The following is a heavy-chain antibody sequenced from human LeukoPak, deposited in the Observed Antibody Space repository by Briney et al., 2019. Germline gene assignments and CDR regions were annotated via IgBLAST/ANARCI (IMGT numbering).Heavy chain of an antibody. CDR1: GGSFSGYY. J-gene: IGHJ4*02. CDR3: ARGPYYYGSGSYEVVGFDY. Sequence: SETLSLTCAVYGGSFSGYYWSWIRQPPGKGLEWIGEINHSGSTNYNPSLKSRVTISVDTSKTQFSLKLSSVTAADTAVYYCARGPYYYGSGSYEVVGFDYWGQGTLVTVSS. D-gene: IGHD3-10*01. CDR2: INHSGST. V-gene: IGHV4-34*01.